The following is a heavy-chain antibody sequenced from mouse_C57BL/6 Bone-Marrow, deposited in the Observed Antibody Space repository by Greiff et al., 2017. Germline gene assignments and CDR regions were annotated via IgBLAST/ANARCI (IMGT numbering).Heavy chain of an antibody. CDR2: FHPYNDDT. D-gene: IGHD5-1*01. J-gene: IGHJ2*01. V-gene: IGHV1-47*01. Sequence: QVQLKESGAELVKPGASVKMSCKASGYTFTTYPIEWMKQNHGKSLEWIGNFHPYNDDTKYNEKFKGKATLTVEKSSNTVYLELSRLTSDDSAVYYCARNSTFFYAFDYWGQGTTLTVSS. CDR1: GYTFTTYP. CDR3: ARNSTFFYAFDY.